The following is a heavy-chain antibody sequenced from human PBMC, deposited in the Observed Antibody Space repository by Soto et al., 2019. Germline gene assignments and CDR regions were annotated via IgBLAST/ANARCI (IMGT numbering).Heavy chain of an antibody. D-gene: IGHD1-7*01. J-gene: IGHJ4*02. V-gene: IGHV4-4*02. CDR2: IYRTGST. Sequence: AETLSLTCAVSGGSFTSNNWWTWVRQPPGQGLEWIGEIYRTGSTNYNPSLKSRVTISLDKSENQFSLKVTSLTAADTAVYYCASRDPGTSVDYWGQGTLVTV. CDR1: GGSFTSNNW. CDR3: ASRDPGTSVDY.